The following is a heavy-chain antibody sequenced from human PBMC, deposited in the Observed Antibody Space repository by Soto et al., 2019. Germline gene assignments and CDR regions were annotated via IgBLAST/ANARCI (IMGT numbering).Heavy chain of an antibody. CDR1: GFTFSSYA. J-gene: IGHJ4*02. CDR3: ARDLSDYEFYFDY. CDR2: ISYDGSNK. D-gene: IGHD3-16*01. Sequence: QVQLVESGGGVVQPGRSLRLSCAASGFTFSSYAMHWVRQAPGKGLEWVAVISYDGSNKYYADSVKGRLTISRDNSKNTLYLQMNSLRGEDTAVYYCARDLSDYEFYFDYWGQGTLVTVSS. V-gene: IGHV3-30-3*01.